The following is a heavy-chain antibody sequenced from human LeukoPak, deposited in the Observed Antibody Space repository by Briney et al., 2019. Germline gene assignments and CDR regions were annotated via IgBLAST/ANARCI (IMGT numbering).Heavy chain of an antibody. J-gene: IGHJ6*02. Sequence: GGSLRLSCAASGLTFSSHTMSWVRQAPGKGLEWVSSITSSSSYMYYTDSVKGRFTISRDNAKNSLYLQMNGLTVEDTAVYYCAKGWMDVWGQGTTVTVSS. CDR2: ITSSSSYM. CDR1: GLTFSSHT. V-gene: IGHV3-21*01. CDR3: AKGWMDV.